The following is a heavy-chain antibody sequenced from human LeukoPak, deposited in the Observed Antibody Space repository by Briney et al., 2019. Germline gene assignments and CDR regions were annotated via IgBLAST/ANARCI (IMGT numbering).Heavy chain of an antibody. V-gene: IGHV3-20*04. CDR2: INWNGGST. CDR1: GFTFSSYE. D-gene: IGHD3-22*01. J-gene: IGHJ4*02. Sequence: PGGSLRLSCAASGFTFSSYEMNWVRQAPGKGLEWVSGINWNGGSTGYADSVKGRFTISRDNAKNSLYLQMNSLRAEDTALYYCARAYYDSSGYLTSDYWGQGTLVTVSS. CDR3: ARAYYDSSGYLTSDY.